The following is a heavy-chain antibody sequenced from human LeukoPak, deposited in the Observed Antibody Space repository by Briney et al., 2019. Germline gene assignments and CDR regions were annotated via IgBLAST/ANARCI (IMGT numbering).Heavy chain of an antibody. D-gene: IGHD3-22*01. Sequence: SETLSLTCTVSDGSISSYYWSWIRQPPGKGLEWIGYIYYSGSTNYNPSLKSRVTISVDTSKNQFSLKLSSVTAADTAVYYCARVAPMYYYDSSGHDPDAFDIWGQGTMVTVSS. V-gene: IGHV4-59*01. CDR1: DGSISSYY. CDR2: IYYSGST. CDR3: ARVAPMYYYDSSGHDPDAFDI. J-gene: IGHJ3*02.